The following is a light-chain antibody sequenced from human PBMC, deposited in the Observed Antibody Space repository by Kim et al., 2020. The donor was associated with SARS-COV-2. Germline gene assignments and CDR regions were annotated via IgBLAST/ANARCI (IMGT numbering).Light chain of an antibody. CDR2: GRN. CDR3: NSWDSSGNHLV. V-gene: IGLV3-19*01. CDR1: SLRNYY. J-gene: IGLJ3*02. Sequence: SSELTQDPAVSVALGQTVRITCQGDSLRNYYASWYQQKPRQAPVVVIYGRNDRPSGIPDRFSGSNSGNTASLTITGAQAEDEANYYCNSWDSSGNHLVFGGGTQLTVL.